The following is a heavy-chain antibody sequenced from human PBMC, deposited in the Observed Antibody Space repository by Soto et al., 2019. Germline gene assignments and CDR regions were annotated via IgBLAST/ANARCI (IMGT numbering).Heavy chain of an antibody. CDR1: GFILSSYY. V-gene: IGHV3-7*01. CDR2: IKQDGSDK. J-gene: IGHJ5*02. Sequence: AGGSLRLSCAASGFILSSYYMSWVRQAPGKGPEWVANIKQDGSDKYYVDSVKGRFTIFRDNAKNSLYLQMNSLRAEDTAVYYCASAAPFDIVVVPAAIGWFDPWGQGTLVTVSS. CDR3: ASAAPFDIVVVPAAIGWFDP. D-gene: IGHD2-2*01.